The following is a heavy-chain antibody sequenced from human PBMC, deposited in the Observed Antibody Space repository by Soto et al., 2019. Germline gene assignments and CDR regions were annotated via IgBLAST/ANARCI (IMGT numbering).Heavy chain of an antibody. CDR2: MNPNSGNT. V-gene: IGHV1-8*01. CDR1: GYTFTSYD. Sequence: QVQLVQSEAEVKKPGASVKVSCKASGYTFTSYDINWVRHATGQGLEWMGWMNPNSGNTGYPQRFQGRVTMTRNTSISTAYMELSSLRSEDTAVYYCARGDSSSWTFPTDYWGQGTLVTVSS. CDR3: ARGDSSSWTFPTDY. D-gene: IGHD6-13*01. J-gene: IGHJ4*02.